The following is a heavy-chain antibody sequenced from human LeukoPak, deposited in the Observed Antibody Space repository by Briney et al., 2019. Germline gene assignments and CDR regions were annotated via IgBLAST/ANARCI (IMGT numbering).Heavy chain of an antibody. J-gene: IGHJ5*02. CDR1: GFTFSSYA. CDR3: AKDLYGYVSSWFDP. V-gene: IGHV3-23*01. CDR2: ISGSGGST. Sequence: GRSLRLSCAASGFTFSSYAMSWVRQAPGKGLEWVSAISGSGGSTYYADSVKGRFTISRDNSKNTLYLQMNSLRAEDTAVYYCAKDLYGYVSSWFDPWGQGTLVTVSS. D-gene: IGHD5-12*01.